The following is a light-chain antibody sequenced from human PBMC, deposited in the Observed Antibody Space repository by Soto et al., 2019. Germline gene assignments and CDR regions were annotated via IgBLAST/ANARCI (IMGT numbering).Light chain of an antibody. CDR1: QSVSSY. V-gene: IGKV3-11*01. Sequence: DNLLTQSPATLSSSPGEGATLSCRASQSVSSYLAWYQQKPGQAPRLLIYDASNRATGIPARFSGSGSGTDFTLTISCLEPEDFAVYYCKQRSKGIPWTFGQGTKV. CDR2: DAS. CDR3: KQRSKGIPWT. J-gene: IGKJ1*01.